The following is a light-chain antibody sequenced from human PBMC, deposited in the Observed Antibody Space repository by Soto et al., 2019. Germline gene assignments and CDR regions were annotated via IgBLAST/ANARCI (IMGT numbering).Light chain of an antibody. V-gene: IGKV3-20*01. CDR1: QSVSSN. J-gene: IGKJ5*01. CDR3: QQYGGSPIT. CDR2: DAS. Sequence: EIVMTQSPATLSVSPGERATLSCRASQSVSSNLAWYQQKPGQAPRLLIYDASNRASGVPVRFSGSGSGTDFTLTITRLEPEDFALYYCQQYGGSPITFGLGTRLEIK.